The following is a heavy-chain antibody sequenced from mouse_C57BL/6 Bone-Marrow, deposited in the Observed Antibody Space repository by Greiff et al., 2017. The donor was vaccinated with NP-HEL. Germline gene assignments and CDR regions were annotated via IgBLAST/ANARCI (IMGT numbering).Heavy chain of an antibody. CDR1: GFTFSSYA. D-gene: IGHD1-1*01. V-gene: IGHV5-9-1*02. J-gene: IGHJ1*03. CDR2: ISSGGDYI. CDR3: TRESDYGSSPYGYFDV. Sequence: EVKLVESGEGLVKPGGSLKLSCAASGFTFSSYAMSWVRQTPEKRLEWVAYISSGGDYIYYADTVKGRFTISRDNARNTLYLQMSSLKSENTAMYYCTRESDYGSSPYGYFDVWGTGTTVTVSS.